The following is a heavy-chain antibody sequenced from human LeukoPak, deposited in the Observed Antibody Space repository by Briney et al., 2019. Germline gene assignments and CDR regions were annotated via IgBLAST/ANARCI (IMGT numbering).Heavy chain of an antibody. V-gene: IGHV4-4*02. CDR3: ARFYGSGASFDY. J-gene: IGHJ4*02. Sequence: ASETLSLTCAVSGGSISSSNWWSWVRQPPGKGLEWIGEIYHSGSTNYNPSLKSRVTISVDKSKNQFSLKLSSVTAADTAVYYCARFYGSGASFDYWGQGTLVTVSS. D-gene: IGHD3-10*01. CDR1: GGSISSSNW. CDR2: IYHSGST.